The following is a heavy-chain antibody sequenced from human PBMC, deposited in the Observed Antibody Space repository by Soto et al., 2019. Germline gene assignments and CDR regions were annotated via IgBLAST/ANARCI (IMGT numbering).Heavy chain of an antibody. V-gene: IGHV3-21*01. J-gene: IGHJ5*02. CDR3: ASVRYYYDRWFDP. CDR1: GFTFSSYS. CDR2: ISSSSSYI. D-gene: IGHD3-22*01. Sequence: PGGSLRLSCVASGFTFSSYSMNWVRQAPGKGLEWVSSISSSSSYIYYADSVKGRFTISRDNAKNSLYLQMNSLRAEDTAVYYCASVRYYYDRWFDPWGQGTLVTVSS.